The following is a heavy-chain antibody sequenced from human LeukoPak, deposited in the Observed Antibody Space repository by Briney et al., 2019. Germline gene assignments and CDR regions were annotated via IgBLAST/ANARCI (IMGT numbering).Heavy chain of an antibody. CDR1: GFTVSSNF. J-gene: IGHJ4*02. D-gene: IGHD3-22*01. V-gene: IGHV3-53*01. CDR3: AKDPYDISGDYYGPTGSVDY. Sequence: GGSLRLSCAASGFTVSSNFMSWVRQAPGKGLEWVSVIYSGVTTYYADSVKGRFTVSRDNSKKTLYLQMNSLRAEDTAVYYCAKDPYDISGDYYGPTGSVDYWGQGTLVTVSS. CDR2: IYSGVTT.